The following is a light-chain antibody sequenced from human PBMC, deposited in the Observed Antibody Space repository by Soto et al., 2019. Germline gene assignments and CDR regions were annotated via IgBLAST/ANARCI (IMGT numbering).Light chain of an antibody. CDR1: QSVSSN. CDR3: QQYNNWPRT. Sequence: EIVIAQSRATLSLTPRERATLSCRASQSVSSNLAWYQQKPGQAPRLLIYGASTRATGIPARFSGSGSGTDFTLTISSLQSEDFAVYYCQQYNNWPRTFGQGTKVDIK. CDR2: GAS. J-gene: IGKJ1*01. V-gene: IGKV3-15*01.